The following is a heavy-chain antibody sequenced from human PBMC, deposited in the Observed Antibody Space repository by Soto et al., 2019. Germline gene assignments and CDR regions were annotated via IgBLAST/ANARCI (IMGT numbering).Heavy chain of an antibody. V-gene: IGHV3-74*01. Sequence: EVQLVESGGGLVQPGGSLRLSCAASGFTFTSHWMHWVRQAPGKGPVWVSRINGDGTSISYADSVKGRFTISRDNAKNTLYLQMYSLRAEDTAVYYCAREIIELMGAIRWFDSWGQGTLVTVSS. D-gene: IGHD2-8*01. CDR3: AREIIELMGAIRWFDS. J-gene: IGHJ5*01. CDR1: GFTFTSHW. CDR2: INGDGTSI.